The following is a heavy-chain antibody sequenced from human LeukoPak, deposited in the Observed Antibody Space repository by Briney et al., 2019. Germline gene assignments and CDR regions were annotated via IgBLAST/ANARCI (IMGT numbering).Heavy chain of an antibody. V-gene: IGHV4-59*12. J-gene: IGHJ4*01. CDR1: GGSISSYY. D-gene: IGHD6-13*01. Sequence: KASETLSLTCTVSGGSISSYYWSWIRQPPGKGLEWIGYIYYSGSTNYNPSLKSRVTISVHTSKNQISLKLNSVTAADTAVYYCARVVTAGSYYFDSWGHGTLVTVSS. CDR2: IYYSGST. CDR3: ARVVTAGSYYFDS.